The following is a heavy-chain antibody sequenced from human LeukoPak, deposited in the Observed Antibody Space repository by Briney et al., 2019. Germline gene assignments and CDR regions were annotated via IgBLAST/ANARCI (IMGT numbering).Heavy chain of an antibody. CDR2: ITYDGYYK. J-gene: IGHJ3*01. CDR1: GFTFTNYG. V-gene: IGHV3-30*03. CDR3: ARCTASCYANAFDV. D-gene: IGHD2-2*01. Sequence: PGGSLRLSCAASGFTFTNYGMHWVRQAPGKGLEWVALITYDGYYKYYSDSVKGRFTISSDTSKNTLYLQMNSLRPEDTAVYYCARCTASCYANAFDVWGQGTLLTVSS.